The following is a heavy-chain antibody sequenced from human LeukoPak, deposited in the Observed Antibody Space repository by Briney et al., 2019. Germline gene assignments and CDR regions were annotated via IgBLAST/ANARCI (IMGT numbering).Heavy chain of an antibody. CDR2: IFPSGGEI. Sequence: GGSLRLSCEASGFTFSSFAMIWVRQPPGKGLEWVSSIFPSGGEIHYADSVRGRFTISRDNSKSTLSLQMNSLRAEDTAVYYCTTDYDYVRGSYRYPQPIDYWGQGTLVTVSS. CDR1: GFTFSSFA. CDR3: TTDYDYVRGSYRYPQPIDY. D-gene: IGHD3-16*02. J-gene: IGHJ4*02. V-gene: IGHV3-23*01.